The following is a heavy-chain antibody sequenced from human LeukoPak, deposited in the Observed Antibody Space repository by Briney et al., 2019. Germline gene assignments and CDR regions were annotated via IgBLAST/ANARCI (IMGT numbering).Heavy chain of an antibody. D-gene: IGHD3-3*01. CDR1: GYTFTSYG. J-gene: IGHJ6*02. CDR3: ARSGATIFGVVITGYYYGMDV. CDR2: ISAYNGNT. V-gene: IGHV1-18*01. Sequence: ASVKVSCQACGYTFTSYGISWVRQAPGQGLEWVGWISAYNGNTNYAQKLQGRVTMTTDTSTSTAYMELRSLRSDDRAVYCCARSGATIFGVVITGYYYGMDVWGQGTTVTVSS.